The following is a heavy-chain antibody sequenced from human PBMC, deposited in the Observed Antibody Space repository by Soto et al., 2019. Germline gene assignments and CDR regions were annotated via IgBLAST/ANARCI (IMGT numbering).Heavy chain of an antibody. CDR2: ISYDGNNK. V-gene: IGHV3-30-3*01. Sequence: PGGSLRLSCAASGFTFSSYAMHWVRQAPGKGLEWVAVISYDGNNKYYADSVKGRFTISRDSSKNTLYLQMNSLRAEDTAVYYCARDGDYYVTYYFDYWGQGTLVTVSS. CDR3: ARDGDYYVTYYFDY. D-gene: IGHD3-10*02. CDR1: GFTFSSYA. J-gene: IGHJ4*02.